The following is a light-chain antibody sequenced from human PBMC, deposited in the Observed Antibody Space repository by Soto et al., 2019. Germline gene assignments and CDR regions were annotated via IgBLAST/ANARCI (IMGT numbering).Light chain of an antibody. Sequence: QSVLTQPRSVSGSPGQSVTISCTGTSSDVGGYNYVSWYQQHPGQAPKLMIYDVSKRPSGVPDRFSGSKSGNTASLTISGLQAEDEADYYCCSYAGSYTFDYVFGTGTKLTVL. J-gene: IGLJ1*01. CDR1: SSDVGGYNY. CDR2: DVS. CDR3: CSYAGSYTFDYV. V-gene: IGLV2-11*01.